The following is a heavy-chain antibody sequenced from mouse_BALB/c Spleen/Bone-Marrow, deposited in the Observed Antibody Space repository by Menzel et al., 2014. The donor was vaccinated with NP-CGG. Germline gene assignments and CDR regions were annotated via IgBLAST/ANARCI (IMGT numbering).Heavy chain of an antibody. V-gene: IGHV5-6*01. CDR1: GFTFTSYG. J-gene: IGHJ2*01. CDR2: ISSGGSYT. Sequence: EVKLKGSGGNLMKPGGSLKLSCAASGFTFTSYGMSWVRQTPDKRLEWVATISSGGSYTYYPDSVKGRFTISRDNAKNTLYLQMSSLKSEDTAMYYCARLGRDYFDYCGQATTPTVSS. D-gene: IGHD4-1*01. CDR3: ARLGRDYFDY.